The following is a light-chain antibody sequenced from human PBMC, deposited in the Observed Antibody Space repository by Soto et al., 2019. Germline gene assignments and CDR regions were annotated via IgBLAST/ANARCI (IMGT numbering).Light chain of an antibody. J-gene: IGKJ1*01. CDR3: QQRYSWLRV. CDR2: SGY. CDR1: QSVSSS. V-gene: IGKV3-11*01. Sequence: FVLTQSPDTLSLSPGETATLSCRASQSVSSSVAWYQHKPGQSPRLVVYSGYKRSPGVPARFSGSGSGTDFTLTISSLESDDFAIYYCQQRYSWLRVFGPGTKVEVK.